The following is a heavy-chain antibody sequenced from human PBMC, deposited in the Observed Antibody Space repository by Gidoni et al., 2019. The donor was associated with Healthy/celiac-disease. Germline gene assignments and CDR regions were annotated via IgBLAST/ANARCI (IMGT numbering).Heavy chain of an antibody. CDR2: TPYGGSKK. V-gene: IGHV3-30-3*01. Sequence: QVQLLESGGGVVQPGRSLRLSCAASGFPFRSYAMHWVRQAPGKGLEWGAVTPYGGSKKYYADAVKGRFTISRDKSKNTLYLQMNSLRAEDTAVYYCARDEGLLAELPFDYWGQGTLVTVSS. J-gene: IGHJ4*02. D-gene: IGHD1-26*01. CDR1: GFPFRSYA. CDR3: ARDEGLLAELPFDY.